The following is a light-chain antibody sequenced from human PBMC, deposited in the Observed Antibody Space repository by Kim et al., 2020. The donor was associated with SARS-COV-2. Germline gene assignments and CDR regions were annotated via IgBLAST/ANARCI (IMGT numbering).Light chain of an antibody. CDR1: TSNFETDS. Sequence: ELTQPPSASGTPGQRVIISCSGSTSNFETDSVNWYQRLPGAAPKLLIYKNSHRASGVPDRFFGSKSGTSVALAITGLQSEDEADYYCAAWDDNLYGHVVFGGGTQLTVL. CDR2: KNS. J-gene: IGLJ2*01. V-gene: IGLV1-44*01. CDR3: AAWDDNLYGHVV.